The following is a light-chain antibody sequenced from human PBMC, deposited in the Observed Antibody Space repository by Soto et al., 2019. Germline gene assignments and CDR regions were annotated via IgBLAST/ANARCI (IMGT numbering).Light chain of an antibody. CDR1: PSVLYSSNNKNY. CDR2: WAS. V-gene: IGKV4-1*01. J-gene: IGKJ1*01. CDR3: QQYYSTPWT. Sequence: DIVRTQSPDSLAVSLGERATSNCKSSPSVLYSSNNKNYLAWYQQKPGQPPKLLIYWASTRESGVPDRFSGSGSGTDFTLTISSLQAEDVAVYYCQQYYSTPWTFGQGTKVDIK.